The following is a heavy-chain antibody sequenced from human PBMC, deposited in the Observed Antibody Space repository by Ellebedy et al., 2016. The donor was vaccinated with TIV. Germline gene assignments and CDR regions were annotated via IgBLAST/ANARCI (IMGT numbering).Heavy chain of an antibody. V-gene: IGHV1-18*01. Sequence: ASVKVSXXASGYTFTSYGISWVRQAPGQGLEWMGWISAYNGNTNYAQKLQGRVTMTTDTSTSTAYMELRSLRSDDTAVYYCARVAIFGVVSNWFNPWGQGTLVTVSS. J-gene: IGHJ5*02. D-gene: IGHD3-3*01. CDR2: ISAYNGNT. CDR3: ARVAIFGVVSNWFNP. CDR1: GYTFTSYG.